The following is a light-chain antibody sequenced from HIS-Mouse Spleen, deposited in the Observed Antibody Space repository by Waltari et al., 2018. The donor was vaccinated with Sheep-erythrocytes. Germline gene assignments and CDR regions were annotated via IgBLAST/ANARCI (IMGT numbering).Light chain of an antibody. J-gene: IGLJ3*02. Sequence: QSALTQPASVSGSPGQSITISCTGTSSDVGSYNLVSWYQQHPGKAPKLMIYEGSKRPSGVSNRFSGSKCGNTAYLTISGLQAEDEADYYCCSYAGSSTPWVFGGGTKLTVL. V-gene: IGLV2-23*01. CDR3: CSYAGSSTPWV. CDR2: EGS. CDR1: SSDVGSYNL.